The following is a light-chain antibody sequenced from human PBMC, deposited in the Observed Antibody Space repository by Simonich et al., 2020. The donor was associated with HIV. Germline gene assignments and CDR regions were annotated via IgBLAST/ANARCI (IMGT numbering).Light chain of an antibody. CDR2: STN. CDR1: SGSVSTSYY. J-gene: IGLJ3*02. CDR3: VLYTGPGIWM. V-gene: IGLV8-61*01. Sequence: QTVVTQEPSLSVSPGGTVTLTCGLNSGSVSTSYYGSWYQQPPGQAPRTLIYSTNTRSSGVPDRFSGSILGNKAALTITGAQADDESDYYCVLYTGPGIWMFGGGTKLTVL.